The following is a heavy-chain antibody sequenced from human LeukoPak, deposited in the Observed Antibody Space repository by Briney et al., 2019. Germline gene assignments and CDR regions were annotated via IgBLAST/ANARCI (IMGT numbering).Heavy chain of an antibody. D-gene: IGHD4/OR15-4a*01. Sequence: VASVKVSCKASGYTFTGYYMHWVRQAPGQGLEWMGWINPNSGGTNNAQKFQGRVTMTRDTSICTAYMELRRLRSDDTAVYYCTRDGANINWFDPWGQGTLVTVSS. J-gene: IGHJ5*02. CDR1: GYTFTGYY. CDR3: TRDGANINWFDP. V-gene: IGHV1-2*02. CDR2: INPNSGGT.